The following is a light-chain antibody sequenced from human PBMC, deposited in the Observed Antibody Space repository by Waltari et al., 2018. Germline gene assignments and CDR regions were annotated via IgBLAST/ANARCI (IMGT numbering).Light chain of an antibody. CDR3: MQALQTPFT. Sequence: DIVMTQSPLSLPVTPGEPASISCRSTQSLLHSSGNNFLDWYLQKPGQSPQLLIYLGSTRAAGVPDRFSGRGSGTDFTLKISRVEAEDVGVYYCMQALQTPFTFGPGTKVDIK. J-gene: IGKJ3*01. V-gene: IGKV2-28*01. CDR1: QSLLHSSGNNF. CDR2: LGS.